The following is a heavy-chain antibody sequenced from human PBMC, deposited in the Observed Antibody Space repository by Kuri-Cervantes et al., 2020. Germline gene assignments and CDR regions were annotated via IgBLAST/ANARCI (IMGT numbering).Heavy chain of an antibody. J-gene: IGHJ6*02. V-gene: IGHV3-53*01. D-gene: IGHD3-3*01. Sequence: GGSLRLSCAASGFTVSSNYMSWVRQAPGKGLEWVSVIYSGGSTYYADSVKGQFTISRDNSKNTLYLQMNSLRAEDTAVYYCARELEGYPYGMDVWGQGTTVTVSS. CDR1: GFTVSSNY. CDR2: IYSGGST. CDR3: ARELEGYPYGMDV.